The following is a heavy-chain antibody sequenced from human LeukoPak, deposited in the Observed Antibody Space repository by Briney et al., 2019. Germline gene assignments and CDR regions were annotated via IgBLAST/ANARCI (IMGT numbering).Heavy chain of an antibody. V-gene: IGHV3-48*03. Sequence: GGSLRLSCAASGFTFSSYEMNWVRQAPGKGLEWVSYISSSGSTIYYADSVKGRFTISRDNARNSLYLQMNSLRAEDTAVYYCARDRRGYSYVSWGQGTLVTVSS. CDR3: ARDRRGYSYVS. CDR1: GFTFSSYE. J-gene: IGHJ4*02. D-gene: IGHD5-18*01. CDR2: ISSSGSTI.